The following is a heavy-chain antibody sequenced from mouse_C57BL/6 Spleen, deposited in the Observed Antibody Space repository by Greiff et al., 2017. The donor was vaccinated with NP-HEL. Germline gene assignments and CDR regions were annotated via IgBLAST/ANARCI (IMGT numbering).Heavy chain of an antibody. V-gene: IGHV1-52*01. CDR1: GYTFTSYW. CDR3: ARSPLYYGNREWYFDV. J-gene: IGHJ1*03. CDR2: IDPSDSET. D-gene: IGHD2-1*01. Sequence: QVQLQQPGAELVRPGSSVKLSCKASGYTFTSYWMHWVKQRPIQGLEWIGNIDPSDSETHYNQKFKDKATLTVDKSSSTAYMQLSSLTSEDSAVYYCARSPLYYGNREWYFDVWGTGTTVTVSS.